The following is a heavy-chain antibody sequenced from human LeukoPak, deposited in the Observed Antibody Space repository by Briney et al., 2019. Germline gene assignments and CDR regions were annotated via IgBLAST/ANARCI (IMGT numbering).Heavy chain of an antibody. CDR1: GFTFSSYA. J-gene: IGHJ6*02. D-gene: IGHD1/OR15-1a*01. V-gene: IGHV3-23*01. CDR2: IGGSDGST. Sequence: PGGSLRLSCAASGFTFSSYAMSWVRQAPEKGLEWVSTIGGSDGSTDYADSVKGRFTISRDNFKNTLYLQMNGLRADDTAVYYCARKQSGQVCGMDVWGQGTTVTVSS. CDR3: ARKQSGQVCGMDV.